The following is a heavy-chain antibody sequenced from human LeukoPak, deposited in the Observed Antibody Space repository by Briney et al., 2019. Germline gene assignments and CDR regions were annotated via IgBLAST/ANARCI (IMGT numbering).Heavy chain of an antibody. CDR2: IYYSGST. CDR1: GGSISPYY. CDR3: ARTNYDDYGTGNNWFDP. J-gene: IGHJ5*02. D-gene: IGHD4-17*01. V-gene: IGHV4-59*01. Sequence: SETLSLTCIVSGGSISPYYWSWIRQPPGKGLEWIGYIYYSGSTNYDPSLKSRVTISVDTSKNQFSLKLSSVTAADTAVYYCARTNYDDYGTGNNWFDPWGQGALVTVSS.